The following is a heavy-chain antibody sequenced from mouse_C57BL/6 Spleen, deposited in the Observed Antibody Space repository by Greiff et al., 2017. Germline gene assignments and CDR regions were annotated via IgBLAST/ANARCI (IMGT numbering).Heavy chain of an antibody. Sequence: EVQLQQSGPKLVKPGASVKIPCKASGYTFTDYNMAWVKQSHGKSLEWIGDINPNNGGTIYNQKFKGKATLTVDKSSSTAYMELRSLTSEDTAVEYCARRGGSYAMDYWGQGTSVTVSS. CDR1: GYTFTDYN. CDR3: ARRGGSYAMDY. J-gene: IGHJ4*01. V-gene: IGHV1-18*01. D-gene: IGHD1-1*02. CDR2: INPNNGGT.